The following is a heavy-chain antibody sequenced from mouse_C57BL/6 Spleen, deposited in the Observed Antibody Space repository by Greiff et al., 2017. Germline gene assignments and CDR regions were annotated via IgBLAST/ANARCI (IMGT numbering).Heavy chain of an antibody. V-gene: IGHV5-9*01. CDR1: GFTFSSYT. CDR2: ISGGGGNT. D-gene: IGHD1-1*01. J-gene: IGHJ2*01. CDR3: ARFLLRAYYFDY. Sequence: EVKLMESGGGLVKPGGSLKLSCAASGFTFSSYTMSWVRQTPEKRLEWVATISGGGGNTYYPDSVKGRFTISRDNAKNTLYLQMSSLRSADTALYYCARFLLRAYYFDYWGQGTTLTVSS.